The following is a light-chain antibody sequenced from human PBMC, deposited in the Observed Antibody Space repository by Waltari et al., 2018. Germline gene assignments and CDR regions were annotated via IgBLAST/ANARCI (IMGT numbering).Light chain of an antibody. V-gene: IGKV3-20*01. CDR1: QSRNIAY. CDR2: GAL. CDR3: QQYDTSPAT. J-gene: IGKJ2*01. Sequence: EIVLTQSPGTLSLSPGERATPPCRASQSRNIAYVAWYQHKSGQAPILLIYGALYRATGIPDRFSGSGSGTDFTLTIIRLEPDDFAVYYCQQYDTSPATFGQGTKLEIK.